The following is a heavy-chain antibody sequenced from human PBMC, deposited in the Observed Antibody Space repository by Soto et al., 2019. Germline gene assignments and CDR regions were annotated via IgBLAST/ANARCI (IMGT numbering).Heavy chain of an antibody. J-gene: IGHJ6*02. CDR2: INPSGGST. CDR3: AGDPEGLYSSAEGFYGMDV. Sequence: QVQLVQSGAEVKKPGASVKVSCKASGYTFTSYYMHWVRQAPGQGLEWMGIINPSGGSTSYAQKFQGRVTMTRDTSTSTVYMELSSLRSEDTAVYYCAGDPEGLYSSAEGFYGMDVWGQGTTGTVSS. V-gene: IGHV1-46*01. D-gene: IGHD6-19*01. CDR1: GYTFTSYY.